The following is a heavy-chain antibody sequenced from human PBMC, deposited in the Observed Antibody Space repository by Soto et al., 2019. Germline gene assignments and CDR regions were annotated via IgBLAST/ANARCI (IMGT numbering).Heavy chain of an antibody. CDR1: GGSISSYY. CDR2: IHTSGST. D-gene: IGHD4-4*01. J-gene: IGHJ5*02. Sequence: PSETLSLTCTVSGGSISSYYWSWIRQPAGKGLEWIGRIHTSGSTNYNPSLKSRVTISVDTSKNQFYLKLSSVNAADTAVYYCAREDYRDNWFDPWGQGTLVTVSS. CDR3: AREDYRDNWFDP. V-gene: IGHV4-4*07.